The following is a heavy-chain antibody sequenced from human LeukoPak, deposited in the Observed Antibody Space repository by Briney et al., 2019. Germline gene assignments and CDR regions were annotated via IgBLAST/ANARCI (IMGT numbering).Heavy chain of an antibody. CDR3: AKRPSYYYGSGSLDY. CDR2: IRGSGAST. V-gene: IGHV3-23*01. J-gene: IGHJ4*02. Sequence: GESLSLSCAVSGFTFRSYAMSWVSPAQGKGLEWVSAIRGSGASTYYADFVKGRFTISRDNSKNTLYLQMNSLRAEDTAVYYCAKRPSYYYGSGSLDYWGQGTLVTVSS. CDR1: GFTFRSYA. D-gene: IGHD3-10*01.